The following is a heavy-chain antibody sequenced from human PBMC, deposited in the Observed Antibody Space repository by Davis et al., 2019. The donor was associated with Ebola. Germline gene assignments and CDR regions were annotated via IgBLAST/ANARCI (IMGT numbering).Heavy chain of an antibody. CDR3: ASSRRSWYPAVDD. V-gene: IGHV3-23*01. D-gene: IGHD6-13*01. CDR1: GITFNSYD. CDR2: ISGPGGAT. J-gene: IGHJ4*02. Sequence: LGGSLRLSCAASGITFNSYDMVWVRQAAGKGLEWVSGISGPGGATYYADSVKGRFTISRDNSRHTLYLQMSSLRAEDTAVYYCASSRRSWYPAVDDWGQGTLVTVSS.